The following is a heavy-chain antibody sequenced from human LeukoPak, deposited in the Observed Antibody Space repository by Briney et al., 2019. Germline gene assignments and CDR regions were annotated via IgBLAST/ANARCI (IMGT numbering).Heavy chain of an antibody. D-gene: IGHD1-26*01. CDR2: IYYSGST. CDR3: ARERLGGSYYRPVEY. CDR1: GGSISSSSYY. V-gene: IGHV4-39*07. Sequence: NPSETLSLTCTVSGGSISSSSYYWGWIRQPPGKGLEWIGSIYYSGSTYYNPSLKSRVTISLDMSKNQFSLKLSSVSAEDTALYYCARERLGGSYYRPVEYWGQGTLVTVSS. J-gene: IGHJ4*02.